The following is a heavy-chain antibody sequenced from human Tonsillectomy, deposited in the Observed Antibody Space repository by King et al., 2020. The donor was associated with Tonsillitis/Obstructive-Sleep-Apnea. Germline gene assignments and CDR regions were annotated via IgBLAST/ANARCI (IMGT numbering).Heavy chain of an antibody. V-gene: IGHV1-3*01. CDR2: INAGNGNT. CDR1: GYTFTSYA. Sequence: QLVQSGAEVKKPGASVKVSCKASGYTFTSYAMHWVRQAPGQRLEWMGWINAGNGNTKYSQKFQGRVTITRDTSASTAYMELSSLRSEDTAVYYCARGGVFRYFAVVYYGMDGWGQGTTVTVSS. J-gene: IGHJ6*02. CDR3: ARGGVFRYFAVVYYGMDG. D-gene: IGHD3-9*01.